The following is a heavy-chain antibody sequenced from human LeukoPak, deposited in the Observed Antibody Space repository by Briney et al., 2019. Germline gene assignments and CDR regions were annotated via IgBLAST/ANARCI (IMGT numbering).Heavy chain of an antibody. CDR3: ARGAKWAYYFDY. J-gene: IGHJ4*02. Sequence: GGSLRLSCAASGFTVSGTYMSWVRQAPGKGLKWVSVIYSGGSTYYADSVKGRFTISRDNAKDALYLHMNSLTAEDTAVYYCARGAKWAYYFDYWGQGTLVTVSS. CDR1: GFTVSGTY. D-gene: IGHD1-26*01. CDR2: IYSGGST. V-gene: IGHV3-53*01.